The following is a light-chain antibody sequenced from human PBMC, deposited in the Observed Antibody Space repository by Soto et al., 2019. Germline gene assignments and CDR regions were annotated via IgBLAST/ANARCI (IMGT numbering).Light chain of an antibody. J-gene: IGLJ3*02. CDR2: EVN. CDR1: SSDVGNYNL. CDR3: CSYAGTSTV. Sequence: QSALTQPASVSGSPGQSITISCTGTSSDVGNYNLVSWFQHHPGKAPKLIIYEVNKRPSGVSNRFSGSKSGNTASLTISGLQAEDEADYYCCSYAGTSTVFGGGTKVTVL. V-gene: IGLV2-23*02.